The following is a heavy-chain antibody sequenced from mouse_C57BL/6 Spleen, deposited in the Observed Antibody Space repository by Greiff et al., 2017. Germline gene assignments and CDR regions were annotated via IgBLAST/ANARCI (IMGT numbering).Heavy chain of an antibody. CDR1: GYSITSGYY. CDR2: ISYDGSN. V-gene: IGHV3-6*01. CDR3: ARDHYGSRRYFDY. D-gene: IGHD1-1*01. Sequence: EVKLMESGPGLVKPSQSLSLTCSVTGYSITSGYYWNWIRQFPGNKLEWMGYISYDGSNNYNPSLKNRISITRDTSKNQFFLKLNSVTTEDTATYYCARDHYGSRRYFDYWGQGTTLTVSS. J-gene: IGHJ2*01.